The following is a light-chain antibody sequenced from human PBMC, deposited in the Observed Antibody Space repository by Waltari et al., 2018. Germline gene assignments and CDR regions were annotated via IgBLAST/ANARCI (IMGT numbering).Light chain of an antibody. CDR3: QQYNDWPRT. V-gene: IGKV3-15*01. Sequence: EIVMTQSPATLSVSPGERSTLSCRASQSISSNLAWYQQKPGQAPRLLIYGASTRATGIPVRFSGSGSGTVFTLTISSLQSEDFAVYHCQQYNDWPRTFGQGTKVEIK. CDR2: GAS. J-gene: IGKJ1*01. CDR1: QSISSN.